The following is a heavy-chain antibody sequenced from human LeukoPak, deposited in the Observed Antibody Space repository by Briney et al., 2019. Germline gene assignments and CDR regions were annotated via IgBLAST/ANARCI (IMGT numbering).Heavy chain of an antibody. Sequence: SETLSLTCTVSGGSISSYTWSWIRQPAGKKLEWIGRIYTSGNTNSNPSLKSRVTMSVDTSKNQVSPKLSSVTAADTAVYYCAREHYFDSGSYFDCWGQGTLVTVSS. CDR2: IYTSGNT. CDR3: AREHYFDSGSYFDC. D-gene: IGHD3-10*01. J-gene: IGHJ4*02. V-gene: IGHV4-4*07. CDR1: GGSISSYT.